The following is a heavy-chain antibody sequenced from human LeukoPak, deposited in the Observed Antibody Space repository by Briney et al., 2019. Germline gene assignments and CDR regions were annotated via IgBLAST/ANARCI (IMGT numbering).Heavy chain of an antibody. CDR2: ISYDGSNK. V-gene: IGHV3-30*04. CDR3: AKGDKWRVFGAFDI. Sequence: GRSLRLSCAASGFTFSSYAMHWVRQAPGNGLEWVAVISYDGSNKYYADSVKGRFTITRDNSKNTLYLQMNSLRAEDTAVYYCAKGDKWRVFGAFDIWGKGTMVTVSS. J-gene: IGHJ3*02. D-gene: IGHD6-19*01. CDR1: GFTFSSYA.